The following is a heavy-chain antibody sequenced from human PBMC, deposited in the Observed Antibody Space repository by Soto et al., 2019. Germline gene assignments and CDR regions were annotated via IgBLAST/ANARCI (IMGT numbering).Heavy chain of an antibody. J-gene: IGHJ1*01. V-gene: IGHV3-23*01. CDR1: GFTFSSYA. CDR2: ISGSGGST. CDR3: AKGVPAATRYFQH. Sequence: GGSLRLSCAASGFTFSSYAMSWVRQAPGKGLEWVSAISGSGGSTYYADSVKGRFTVSRDNAKNTLYLQMNSLTPEDTAVYYCAKGVPAATRYFQHWGQGTLVTVSS. D-gene: IGHD2-2*01.